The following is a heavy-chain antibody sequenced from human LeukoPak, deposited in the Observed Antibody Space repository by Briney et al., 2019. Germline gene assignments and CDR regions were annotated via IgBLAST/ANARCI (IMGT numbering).Heavy chain of an antibody. CDR1: GFTFSRYE. CDR3: AELGITMIGGV. CDR2: ISSSGSTI. D-gene: IGHD3-10*02. J-gene: IGHJ3*01. V-gene: IGHV3-48*03. Sequence: PGGSLRLSCAASGFTFSRYEMNWVRQAPGKGLEGVSYISSSGSTIYYADSVKGRFTISRDNAKNSLYLQMNSLRAEDTAVYYCAELGITMIGGVWGQGTMVTVSS.